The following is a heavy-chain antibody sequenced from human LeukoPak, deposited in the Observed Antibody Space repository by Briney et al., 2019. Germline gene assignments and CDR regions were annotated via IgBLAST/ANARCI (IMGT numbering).Heavy chain of an antibody. CDR2: IKSKTDGGTT. CDR1: GFTFSNAW. J-gene: IGHJ4*02. Sequence: PGGSLRLSCAASGFTFSNAWMSWVRQAPGKGLEWVGRIKSKTDGGTTDYAAPVKGRFTISRDDSKNTLYLQMNSLKTEDTAVYYCARVLGYCSSTSCYPYYFDYWGQGTLVTVSS. CDR3: ARVLGYCSSTSCYPYYFDY. D-gene: IGHD2-2*01. V-gene: IGHV3-15*01.